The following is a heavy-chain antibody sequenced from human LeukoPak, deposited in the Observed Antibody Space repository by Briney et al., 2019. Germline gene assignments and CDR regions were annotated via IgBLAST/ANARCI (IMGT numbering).Heavy chain of an antibody. V-gene: IGHV4-59*01. D-gene: IGHD5-18*01. CDR3: ARSLRYSYGYMDY. J-gene: IGHJ4*02. CDR2: IFYSGST. Sequence: PSETLSLTCTVSGVPISSYYWSWIRQPPGKGLEWIGYIFYSGSTNYNPSLKSRVTISVDTSKNQFSLNLTSVTAADTAVYYCARSLRYSYGYMDYWGQGTLVTVSS. CDR1: GVPISSYY.